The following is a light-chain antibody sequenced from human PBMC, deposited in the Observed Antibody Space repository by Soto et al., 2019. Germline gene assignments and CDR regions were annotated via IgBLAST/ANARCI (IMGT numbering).Light chain of an antibody. Sequence: IQMTQSPSTLSASVGDMVTITCRARQIIGNWLASYQQKPGKAPKLLIYDASTLESGVPSRFSGSGSGTAFTLTISSLQPDDFATYYCQKYNSYSSMFGHGTKVAIK. J-gene: IGKJ1*01. CDR1: QIIGNW. CDR2: DAS. CDR3: QKYNSYSSM. V-gene: IGKV1-5*01.